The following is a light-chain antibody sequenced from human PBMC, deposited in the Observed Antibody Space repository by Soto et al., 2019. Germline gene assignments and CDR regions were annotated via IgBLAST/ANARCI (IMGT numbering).Light chain of an antibody. V-gene: IGKV3-15*01. CDR1: HSVRSN. J-gene: IGKJ1*01. CDR3: KQYNDWPLT. Sequence: IVMTQSPVTLCVSPWERATVSFRASHSVRSNFALYKQKPLQDPRPLIYGAFTRAISIPTRSSETLSGTAFTLTISTLQSDAFALYYRKQYNDWPLTFGQGTNV. CDR2: GAF.